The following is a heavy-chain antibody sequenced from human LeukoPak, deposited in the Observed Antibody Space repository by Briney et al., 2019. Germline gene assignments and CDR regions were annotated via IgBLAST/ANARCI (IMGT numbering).Heavy chain of an antibody. CDR2: SNHSGST. CDR1: GNSISSTKW. J-gene: IGHJ5*02. CDR3: ACTTVLLWFGGVWFDP. D-gene: IGHD3-10*01. V-gene: IGHV4-4*02. Sequence: SETLSLTCAVSGNSISSTKWWSWFRQPPGKGLEWIGESNHSGSTNYNPSLKSRVTISLDKSKNEFSLKLTSVTAADTAVYYCACTTVLLWFGGVWFDPWGQGTLVTVSS.